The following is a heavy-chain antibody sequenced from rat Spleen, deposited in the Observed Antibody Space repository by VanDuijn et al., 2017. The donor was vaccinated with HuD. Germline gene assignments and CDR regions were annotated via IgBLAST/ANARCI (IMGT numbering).Heavy chain of an antibody. CDR3: ARDYSNFFPYWYFDF. CDR2: ISTGGGTT. D-gene: IGHD1-2*01. V-gene: IGHV5S13*01. J-gene: IGHJ1*01. Sequence: EVQLVESGGGLVQPGRSLKLSCAASGFTFSDYNMAWVRQAPKKGLAWIASISTGGGTTYYRDSVKGRFTISRDNAKNTQYLQMDSLRSEDTATYYCARDYSNFFPYWYFDFWGPGTMVTVSS. CDR1: GFTFSDYN.